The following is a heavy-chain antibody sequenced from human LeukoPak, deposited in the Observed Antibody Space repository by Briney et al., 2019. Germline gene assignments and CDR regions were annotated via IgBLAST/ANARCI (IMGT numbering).Heavy chain of an antibody. J-gene: IGHJ5*02. CDR3: ARQVRSGSYSADGWFDP. Sequence: KPSETLSLTCTVSGGSISSSSFFLGWIRQPPGKGLEWIGTIYYSGSTYYNPSLKSRVIISVDTSKDQFSLRLTSVTAADTAVYYCARQVRSGSYSADGWFDPWGQGTLVTVSS. V-gene: IGHV4-39*01. CDR1: GGSISSSSFF. CDR2: IYYSGST. D-gene: IGHD1-26*01.